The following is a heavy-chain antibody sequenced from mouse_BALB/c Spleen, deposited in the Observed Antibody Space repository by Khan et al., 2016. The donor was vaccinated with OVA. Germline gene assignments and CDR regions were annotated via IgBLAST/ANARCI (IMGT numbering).Heavy chain of an antibody. D-gene: IGHD1-1*02. CDR3: TRAGWAAFAY. V-gene: IGHV1S81*02. CDR1: GYTFTSYY. J-gene: IGHJ3*01. CDR2: INPSNGGT. Sequence: QVQLQQPGAELVKPGASVKLSCKASGYTFTSYYIYWVKQRPGQGLEWIGGINPSNGGTSFNEKFESKATLTVDKSSSTAFMQVSSLTSEDAAVYYGTRAGWAAFAYWGQGTLVTVSA.